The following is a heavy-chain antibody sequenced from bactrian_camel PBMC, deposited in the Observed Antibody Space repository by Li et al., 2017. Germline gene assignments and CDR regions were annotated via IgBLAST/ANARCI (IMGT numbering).Heavy chain of an antibody. CDR3: AARVQIPPRYCPRLSG. J-gene: IGHJ4*01. CDR2: IASTGVT. CDR1: GYTY. V-gene: IGHV3-3*01. D-gene: IGHD1*01. Sequence: HVQLVESGGGSVLAGGSLTLSCAPSGYTYMGWIRQRPGKEHEGVAVIASTGVTHYRESVEGRFTISQDNTKNTMYLQMNSLKPEDTAVYYCAARVQIPPRYCPRLSGPGPGDPGHRL.